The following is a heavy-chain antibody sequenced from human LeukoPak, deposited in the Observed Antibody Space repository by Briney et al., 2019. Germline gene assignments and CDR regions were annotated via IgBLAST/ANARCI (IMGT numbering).Heavy chain of an antibody. D-gene: IGHD3-10*01. J-gene: IGHJ3*01. CDR2: VYYTGRT. CDR1: GGSISSGDYY. CDR3: ARHMSVSYDAFDL. Sequence: SETLSLTYTVSGGSISSGDYYWSWIRQPPGKGLEWIAYVYYTGRTLYNPSLESRVTISVDTSKTQFSLTVTSVTAADTAVYYCARHMSVSYDAFDLWGRGTTVTVSS. V-gene: IGHV4-61*08.